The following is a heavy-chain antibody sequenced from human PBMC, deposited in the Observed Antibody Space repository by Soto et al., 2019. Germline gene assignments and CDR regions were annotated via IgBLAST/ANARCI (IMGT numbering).Heavy chain of an antibody. CDR3: AGGGSLASGGFDP. J-gene: IGHJ5*02. Sequence: ASVKVSCKASGGTFSSYAISWVRQAPGQGLEWMGGIIPIFGTANYAQKFQGRVTITADESTSTAYMELSSLRSEGTAVYYLAGGGSLASGGFDPWGQGTLVTVSS. D-gene: IGHD3-16*01. CDR2: IIPIFGTA. CDR1: GGTFSSYA. V-gene: IGHV1-69*13.